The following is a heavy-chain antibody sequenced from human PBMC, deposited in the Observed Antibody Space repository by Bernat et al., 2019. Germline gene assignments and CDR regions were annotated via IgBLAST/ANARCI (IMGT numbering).Heavy chain of an antibody. V-gene: IGHV3-21*04. CDR1: GFTFSSYS. D-gene: IGHD7-27*01. CDR2: ISSSSSYI. CDR3: ARSPRTGDVDY. J-gene: IGHJ4*02. Sequence: EVQLVESGGGLVKPGGSLRLSCAASGFTFSSYSMNWVRQAPGKGLEWVSSISSSSSYIYYADSVKGRFTISRDNAQKSLYLQMNSLRAEDTAVYYCARSPRTGDVDYWGQGTLVTVSS.